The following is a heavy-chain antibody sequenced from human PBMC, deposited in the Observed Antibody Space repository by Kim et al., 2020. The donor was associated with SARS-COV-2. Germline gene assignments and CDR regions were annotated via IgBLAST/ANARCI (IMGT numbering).Heavy chain of an antibody. Sequence: SETLSLTCTVSGGSISSSFYYWGWIRQPPGKGLEWIGSISYSGSTYYNPSLKSRVTISVDTSKSQFSLKVYSVTAADTAVYYCAGQYHYDGIKWFDPWGQGTLVTVSS. CDR2: ISYSGST. J-gene: IGHJ5*02. V-gene: IGHV4-39*01. CDR3: AGQYHYDGIKWFDP. D-gene: IGHD3-22*01. CDR1: GGSISSSFYY.